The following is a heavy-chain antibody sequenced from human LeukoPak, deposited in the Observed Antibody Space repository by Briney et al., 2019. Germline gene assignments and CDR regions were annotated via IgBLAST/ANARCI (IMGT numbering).Heavy chain of an antibody. J-gene: IGHJ4*02. CDR3: ARGSGIQLWLRFDY. CDR1: DGSFSGYY. CDR2: INHSGGT. V-gene: IGHV4-34*01. D-gene: IGHD5-18*01. Sequence: SETLSLTCAVYDGSFSGYYWTWIRQPPGKGLEWIGEINHSGGTNYNPSLKSRVTISADTSKNQFYLKLRSVTAADTAVYYCARGSGIQLWLRFDYWGQGTLVTVSS.